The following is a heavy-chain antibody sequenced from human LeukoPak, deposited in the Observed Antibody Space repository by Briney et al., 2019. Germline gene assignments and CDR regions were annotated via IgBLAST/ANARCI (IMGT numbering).Heavy chain of an antibody. CDR3: ARDIIAEAGTYFQH. J-gene: IGHJ1*01. D-gene: IGHD6-13*01. CDR1: GFTVSGNY. CDR2: IYRGGST. Sequence: GGSLRLSCAASGFTVSGNYMSWVRQAPGKGLEWVSVIYRGGSTYYADSVKSRFTISRDNSENTLYLQMNSLRAEDTAVYYCARDIIAEAGTYFQHWGQGTLVTVSS. V-gene: IGHV3-53*01.